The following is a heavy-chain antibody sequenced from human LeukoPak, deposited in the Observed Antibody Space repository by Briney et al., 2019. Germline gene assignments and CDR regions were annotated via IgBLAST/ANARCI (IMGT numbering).Heavy chain of an antibody. J-gene: IGHJ4*02. D-gene: IGHD3-9*01. V-gene: IGHV3-9*01. CDR2: ISWNSGSI. Sequence: SLRLSCAASGFTFDDYAMHWVRPAPGKGLEWVSGISWNSGSIHYADSVKGRFTISRDNAKNSLYLQMNSLRDEDTAVYYCARDALRYFDWLLSEWEYGGQGTLVTVSS. CDR1: GFTFDDYA. CDR3: ARDALRYFDWLLSEWEY.